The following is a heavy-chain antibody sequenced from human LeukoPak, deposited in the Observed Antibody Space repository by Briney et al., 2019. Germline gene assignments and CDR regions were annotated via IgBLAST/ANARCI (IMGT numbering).Heavy chain of an antibody. V-gene: IGHV3-21*01. D-gene: IGHD3-22*01. CDR3: ARLFLYENSGSYQTAFDI. Sequence: GGSLRLSRAASGFTLTSYSTNWVRPARRQGMDWVSFITINSEYIYYADSVRGRFTISRDNAKNSLYLQMNRLRAEDTAVYYCARLFLYENSGSYQTAFDIWGQGTLVTVSS. CDR2: ITINSEYI. CDR1: GFTLTSYS. J-gene: IGHJ3*02.